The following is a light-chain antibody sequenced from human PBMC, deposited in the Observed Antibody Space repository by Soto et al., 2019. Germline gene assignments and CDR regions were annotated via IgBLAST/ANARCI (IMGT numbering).Light chain of an antibody. CDR3: HKYGDYALLS. CDR1: QSIDSW. J-gene: IGKJ4*01. V-gene: IGKV1-5*03. Sequence: DIQMTQSPSTLSASVGDRITIACRASQSIDSWLAWYQQKPGKAPKLLIYEASNLESGVPSRFSGSGSGTEFTLTISSLQPDDFATYYCHKYGDYALLSVGGGTKVEI. CDR2: EAS.